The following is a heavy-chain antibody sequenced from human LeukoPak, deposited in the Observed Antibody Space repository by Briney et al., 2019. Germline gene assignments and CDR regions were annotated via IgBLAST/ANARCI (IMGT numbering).Heavy chain of an antibody. Sequence: SVKVSCKASGGTFSSYAISWVRQAPGQGLEWMGGIIPIFGTANYAQKFQGRVPITADKSTSTAYMELSSLRSEDTAVYYCAGVRSLAVAGYMDVWGKGTTVTISS. CDR2: IIPIFGTA. J-gene: IGHJ6*03. V-gene: IGHV1-69*06. D-gene: IGHD6-19*01. CDR3: AGVRSLAVAGYMDV. CDR1: GGTFSSYA.